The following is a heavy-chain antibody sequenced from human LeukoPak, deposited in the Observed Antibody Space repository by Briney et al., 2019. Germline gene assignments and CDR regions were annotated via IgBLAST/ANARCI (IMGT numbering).Heavy chain of an antibody. Sequence: SETLSLTCTVSGGSISTHYGSWIRQPAGKGLEWIGRIYPGASTDYNPSLKSRVTISVDTSKNHFSLTLTSVTAADTAVYFCARAADYGDSNFDYWGQGTLVTVSS. CDR1: GGSISTHY. D-gene: IGHD4-17*01. J-gene: IGHJ4*02. CDR3: ARAADYGDSNFDY. CDR2: IYPGAST. V-gene: IGHV4-4*07.